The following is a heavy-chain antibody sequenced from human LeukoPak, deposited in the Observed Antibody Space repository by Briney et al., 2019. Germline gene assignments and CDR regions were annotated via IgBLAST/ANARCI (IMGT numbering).Heavy chain of an antibody. CDR3: ARTMTTLTTHGELDF. V-gene: IGHV1-18*01. CDR1: GYTFSNYV. CDR2: ISTYTGNS. Sequence: ASVKVSCRASGYTFSNYVLTWVRQAPGQGLEWMGRISTYTGNSDYAQRFQDRVTMTTDTSTSTAYMELRNLSSDDTAVYYCARTMTTLTTHGELDFWGQGTLVTVSS. D-gene: IGHD4-17*01. J-gene: IGHJ4*02.